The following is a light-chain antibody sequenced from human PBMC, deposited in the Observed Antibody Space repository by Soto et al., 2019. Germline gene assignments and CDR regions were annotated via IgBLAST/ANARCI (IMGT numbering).Light chain of an antibody. J-gene: IGKJ5*01. CDR3: QQYGGSPIT. Sequence: EFVLTQSPGTLSLSPGERATLSCRASQTVRNNYLAWYQQKPGQAPRLLISGASNRATGIPDRFSGSGSGTDFTLTISRLEPDDFALYFCQQYGGSPITFGLGTRLEIK. CDR2: GAS. CDR1: QTVRNNY. V-gene: IGKV3-20*01.